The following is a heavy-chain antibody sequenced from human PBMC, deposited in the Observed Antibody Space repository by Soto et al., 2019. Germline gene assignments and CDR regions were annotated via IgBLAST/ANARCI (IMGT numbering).Heavy chain of an antibody. CDR3: ARDRQCSGGSCYAFYYGMDV. Sequence: QVQLVQSGAEVKKPGSSVKVSCKASGGTFSSYAISWVRQAPGQGLEWMGGIIPIFGTANYAQKFQGRVTITADESTSTAYMELSSLRSEDTAVYYCARDRQCSGGSCYAFYYGMDVWGQGTTVTVSS. CDR2: IIPIFGTA. D-gene: IGHD2-15*01. J-gene: IGHJ6*02. CDR1: GGTFSSYA. V-gene: IGHV1-69*01.